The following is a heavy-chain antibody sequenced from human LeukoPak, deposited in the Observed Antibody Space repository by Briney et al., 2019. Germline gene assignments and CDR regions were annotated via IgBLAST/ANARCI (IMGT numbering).Heavy chain of an antibody. J-gene: IGHJ4*02. CDR3: ARGLSPYYYDSSGYFDY. CDR1: GGSISSGGYY. Sequence: SETLSLTCTVSGGSISSGGYYWSWIRQHPGKGLEWIGHIYYSGSTYYNPSLKSRVTISVDTSKNQFSLKLSSVTAADTAVYYCARGLSPYYYDSSGYFDYWGQGTLVTVSS. D-gene: IGHD3-22*01. V-gene: IGHV4-31*03. CDR2: IYYSGST.